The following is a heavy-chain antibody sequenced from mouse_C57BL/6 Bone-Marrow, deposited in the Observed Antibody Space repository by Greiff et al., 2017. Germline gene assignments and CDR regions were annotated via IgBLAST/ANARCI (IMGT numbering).Heavy chain of an antibody. D-gene: IGHD2-2*01. J-gene: IGHJ3*01. CDR3: AYGYSFAY. V-gene: IGHV1-69*01. CDR2: IDPSDSYT. Sequence: QVQLKQPGAELVMPGASVKLSCKASGYTFTSYWMHWVKQRPGQGLEWIGEIDPSDSYTNYNQKFKGKSTLTVDKSSSTAYMQLSSLTSEDSAVYYCAYGYSFAYWGQGTLVTVSA. CDR1: GYTFTSYW.